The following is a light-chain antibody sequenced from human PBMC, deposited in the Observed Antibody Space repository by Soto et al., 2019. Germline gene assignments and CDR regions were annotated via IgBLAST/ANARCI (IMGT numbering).Light chain of an antibody. CDR1: QSLLHSNGYNY. CDR2: LGS. J-gene: IGKJ1*01. CDR3: MQALQTPYT. V-gene: IGKV2-28*01. Sequence: DIVMTQSPLSLPATPGEPASISCRSSQSLLHSNGYNYLDWYLQKPGQSPQLLIYLGSNRASGVPDRFSGSGSGTDFTLKISRVEAEDVGVYYCMQALQTPYTFGQGTKV.